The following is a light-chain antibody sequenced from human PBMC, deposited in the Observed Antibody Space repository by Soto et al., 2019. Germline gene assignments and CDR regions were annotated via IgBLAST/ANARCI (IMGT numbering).Light chain of an antibody. V-gene: IGKV3-20*01. Sequence: ESVWTQSPGTLSLSPGERATLSCRASQSVSSSYLAWYQQKPGQAPRLLIYCASSRATGIPDRFSGSGSGTDFTLSISRLEPEDFAVYYCQQYGSSPRTFGPGNKVDI. CDR3: QQYGSSPRT. CDR1: QSVSSSY. J-gene: IGKJ3*01. CDR2: CAS.